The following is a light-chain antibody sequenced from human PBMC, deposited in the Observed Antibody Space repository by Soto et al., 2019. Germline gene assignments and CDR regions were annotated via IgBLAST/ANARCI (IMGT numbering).Light chain of an antibody. V-gene: IGKV1-5*01. J-gene: IGKJ1*01. Sequence: DIQMTQSPSTLSASVGDRVTITCRASQSINKWVAWHQQKPGKVPKVLIYDVPTLESGVPSRFSGSGSGTDFTLTISSLQPDDIATYYCQQYTSFSPWTFGQGTKVDIK. CDR3: QQYTSFSPWT. CDR2: DVP. CDR1: QSINKW.